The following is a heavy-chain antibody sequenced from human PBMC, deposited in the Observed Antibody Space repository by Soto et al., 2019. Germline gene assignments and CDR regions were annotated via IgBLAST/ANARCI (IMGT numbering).Heavy chain of an antibody. J-gene: IGHJ4*02. CDR3: ASGKWSLDY. CDR1: GITLSDNY. D-gene: IGHD2-8*01. V-gene: IGHV3-11*01. CDR2: ISNSDYTT. Sequence: VHLVASGGGLVKPGGSLRLSCVASGITLSDNYMTWIRQAPGKGLEWLSYISNSDYTTYYADSVKGRFTISRDTAKNSLYLQLNGLRVEDTAVYYCASGKWSLDYWGQGILVTVSS.